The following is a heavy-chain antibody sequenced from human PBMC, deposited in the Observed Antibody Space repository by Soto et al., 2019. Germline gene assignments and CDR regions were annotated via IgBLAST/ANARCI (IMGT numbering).Heavy chain of an antibody. Sequence: QITLKESGPTVVKPTQTLTLTGTLSGFSLSTNEVSVGWIRQPPGKALEWLALIYWDDDKRYSPSLKNRRTITKDTSKNQVVLTMTNMDPGDTATYYCAHRDGARFYFDYWGQGTLVTVTS. CDR3: AHRDGARFYFDY. J-gene: IGHJ4*02. CDR1: GFSLSTNEVS. CDR2: IYWDDDK. V-gene: IGHV2-5*02.